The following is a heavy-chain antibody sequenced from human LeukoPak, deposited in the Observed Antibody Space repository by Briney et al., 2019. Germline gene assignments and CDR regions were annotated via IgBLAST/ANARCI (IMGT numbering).Heavy chain of an antibody. CDR2: INHSGST. CDR1: GGSFSGYY. J-gene: IGHJ4*02. Sequence: PSETLSLTCAVYGGSFSGYYWSWIRQPPGKGLEWIGEINHSGSTNYNPSLKSRVTISVDKSKNQFSLKLSSVTAADTAVYYCARVHSGYYYDSSGYLYYFDYWGQGTLVTVSS. CDR3: ARVHSGYYYDSSGYLYYFDY. D-gene: IGHD3-22*01. V-gene: IGHV4-34*01.